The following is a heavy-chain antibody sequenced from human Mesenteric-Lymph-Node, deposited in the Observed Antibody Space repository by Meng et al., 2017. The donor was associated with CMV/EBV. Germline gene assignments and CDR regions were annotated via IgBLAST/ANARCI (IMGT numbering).Heavy chain of an antibody. J-gene: IGHJ5*02. V-gene: IGHV4-39*01. D-gene: IGHD6-19*01. CDR1: GDSISSFYY. CDR3: ARPFPSWQSPRLDPFGA. CDR2: VHYTGST. Sequence: QRQLRESGPGQVKPSETLSLTCTGSGDSISSFYYWGWIRQPPGRGLEWIGSVHYTGSTYYSPSPKSRVTVSVDTSKNQFSLRLTSVTAADTAVYYCARPFPSWQSPRLDPFGAWGQGTLVTVSS.